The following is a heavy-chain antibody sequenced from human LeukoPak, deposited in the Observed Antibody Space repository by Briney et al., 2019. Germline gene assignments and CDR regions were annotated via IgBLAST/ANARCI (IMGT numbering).Heavy chain of an antibody. CDR3: ARQYYYDSSGSTSALDY. Sequence: ASVKVSCKASGYTFTRYYMHWVRQAPGQGLEWMGIINPSGCSTHYAQKFQGRVTMTRDTCTSTVYMELSSLRSEDTAVYYCARQYYYDSSGSTSALDYWGQGTLVTVSS. D-gene: IGHD3-22*01. CDR2: INPSGCST. V-gene: IGHV1-46*01. J-gene: IGHJ4*02. CDR1: GYTFTRYY.